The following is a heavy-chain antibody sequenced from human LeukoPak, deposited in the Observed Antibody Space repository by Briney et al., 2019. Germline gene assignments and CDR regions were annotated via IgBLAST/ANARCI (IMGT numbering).Heavy chain of an antibody. D-gene: IGHD2-2*01. CDR1: GLTFSSSS. Sequence: PGGSLRLSCAAFGLTFSSSSINWVRQAPGKGLEWVSFISSSSTNIYYADSVKGRFTISRDNSKNTLYLQMNSLRAEDTAVYYCAKDPYYLGVVIPAAVDPWGQGTLVTVSS. CDR2: ISSSSTNI. J-gene: IGHJ5*02. V-gene: IGHV3-21*01. CDR3: AKDPYYLGVVIPAAVDP.